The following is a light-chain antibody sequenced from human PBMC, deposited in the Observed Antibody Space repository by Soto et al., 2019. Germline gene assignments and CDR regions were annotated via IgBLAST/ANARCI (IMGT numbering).Light chain of an antibody. CDR1: QGISSY. CDR2: AAS. CDR3: QQLNGYPLT. Sequence: EIQLTQSPSFLSASVGDRVTITCRASQGISSYLAWYQQKPGKAPKLLIYAASTLQSGVPSRFSGSGSGTEFTLTISSLQPEDFATYYCQQLNGYPLTFGGGTKL. V-gene: IGKV1-9*01. J-gene: IGKJ4*01.